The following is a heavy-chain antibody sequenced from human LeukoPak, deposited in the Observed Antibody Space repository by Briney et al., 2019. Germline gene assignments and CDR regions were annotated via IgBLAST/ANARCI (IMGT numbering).Heavy chain of an antibody. D-gene: IGHD3-22*01. CDR3: AISGSYYYDSSEGY. V-gene: IGHV1-2*02. CDR2: INPNSGGT. Sequence: ASVKVSCKASGYTFTGYFIHWVRQAPGQGLEWMGWINPNSGGTNYAQKFQGRVTMTRDTAISTAYMELTRLRSDDTAVYYCAISGSYYYDSSEGYWGQGTLVTVSS. CDR1: GYTFTGYF. J-gene: IGHJ4*02.